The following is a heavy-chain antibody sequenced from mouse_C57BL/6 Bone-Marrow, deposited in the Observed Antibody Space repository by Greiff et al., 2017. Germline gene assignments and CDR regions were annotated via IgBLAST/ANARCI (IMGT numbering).Heavy chain of an antibody. CDR1: GYAFTNYL. V-gene: IGHV1-54*01. CDR2: INPGSGGT. D-gene: IGHD1-1*01. CDR3: AREGTTVH. J-gene: IGHJ2*01. Sequence: VQLQESGAELVRPGTSVKVSCKASGYAFTNYLIEWVKQRPGQGLEWIGVINPGSGGTNYNEKFKGKATLTADKSSSTAYMQLSSLTSEDSAVYFCAREGTTVHWGQGTTLTVSS.